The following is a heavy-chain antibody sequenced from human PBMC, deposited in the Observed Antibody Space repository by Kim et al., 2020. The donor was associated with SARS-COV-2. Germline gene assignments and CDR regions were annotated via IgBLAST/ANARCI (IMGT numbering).Heavy chain of an antibody. J-gene: IGHJ4*02. D-gene: IGHD6-19*01. V-gene: IGHV4-34*01. Sequence: SNPSMKSRVTISVDTSKNQFSLKLSSVTAADTAVYYCARGSGDSSGWTDYWGQGTLVTVSS. CDR3: ARGSGDSSGWTDY.